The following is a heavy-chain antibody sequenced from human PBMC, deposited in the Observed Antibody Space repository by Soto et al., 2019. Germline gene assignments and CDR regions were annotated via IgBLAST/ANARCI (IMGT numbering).Heavy chain of an antibody. CDR3: ARSCYDSSRYYWLCY. CDR1: GGSISSGGYY. J-gene: IGHJ4*02. D-gene: IGHD3-22*01. V-gene: IGHV4-31*01. CDR2: IYYSGST. Sequence: QVQLQESGPGLVKPSQTLSLTCTVSGGSISSGGYYWSWIRQHPGKGLEWIGYIYYSGSTYYNPSLKSQVTIAVDTSDHRFSLELISVTAADTAVYYCARSCYDSSRYYWLCYWGQGTLVTVFS.